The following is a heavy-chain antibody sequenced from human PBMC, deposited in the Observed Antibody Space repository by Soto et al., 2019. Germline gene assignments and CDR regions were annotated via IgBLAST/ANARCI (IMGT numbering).Heavy chain of an antibody. Sequence: QVQLVQSGAEVKKPGASVKVSCKASGYTFTNYVMHWVRQAPGQRLEWMGWINAGNGNTKYSQQFQGRVTITRDTSASTAYMELSSLRSEDTAVYYCARAAYCGSDSCSDAFDIWGQGTVVTVSS. CDR2: INAGNGNT. CDR3: ARAAYCGSDSCSDAFDI. D-gene: IGHD2-21*02. V-gene: IGHV1-3*01. CDR1: GYTFTNYV. J-gene: IGHJ3*02.